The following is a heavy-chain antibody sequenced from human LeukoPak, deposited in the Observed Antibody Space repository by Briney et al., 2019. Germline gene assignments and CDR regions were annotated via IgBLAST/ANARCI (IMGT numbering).Heavy chain of an antibody. D-gene: IGHD3-10*01. Sequence: GESLKISCKGPGYSFTSYWIGWVRQMPGKGLEWMGIIYPGDSDTRYSPSFQGQVTISADKSISTAYLQWSSLKASDTAMYYCARLGGYGSGSMGYYYYGMDVWGKGTTVTVSS. CDR2: IYPGDSDT. J-gene: IGHJ6*04. CDR1: GYSFTSYW. V-gene: IGHV5-51*01. CDR3: ARLGGYGSGSMGYYYYGMDV.